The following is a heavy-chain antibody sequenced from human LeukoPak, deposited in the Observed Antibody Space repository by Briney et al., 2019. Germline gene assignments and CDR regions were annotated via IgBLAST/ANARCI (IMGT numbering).Heavy chain of an antibody. CDR3: ARESPAVDY. CDR2: ITSTGSTT. J-gene: IGHJ4*02. CDR1: GFTFSIYS. V-gene: IGHV3-48*02. Sequence: GGSLRLSCAASGFTFSIYSMNWVRQAPGKGLEWVSYITSTGSTTYYAASVKGRFTISRDNAENSLYLQMNSLRDEDTAVYYCARESPAVDYWGQGSLVTVSS.